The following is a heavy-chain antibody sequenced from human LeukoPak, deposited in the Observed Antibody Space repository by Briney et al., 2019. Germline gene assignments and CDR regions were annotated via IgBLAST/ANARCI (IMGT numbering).Heavy chain of an antibody. Sequence: SETLSLTCTVSGDSMSSSSHYWGWIRQSPGKGLEWIGSIYYSGSTYYNPSLKSRVTISVDTSKNQFSLELRSVTAADTAIYYCARLDYSSWPNWFDPWGRGTLVTVSS. CDR2: IYYSGST. CDR1: GDSMSSSSHY. D-gene: IGHD6-6*01. V-gene: IGHV4-39*01. J-gene: IGHJ5*02. CDR3: ARLDYSSWPNWFDP.